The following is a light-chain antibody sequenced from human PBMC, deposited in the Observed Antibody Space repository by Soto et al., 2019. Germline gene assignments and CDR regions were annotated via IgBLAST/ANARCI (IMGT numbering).Light chain of an antibody. CDR2: DAS. CDR1: QSISSW. Sequence: DIQMTQSPSTLSASVGDRVTITCRASQSISSWLAWYQQKPGKAPKLLIYDASSLESGVPSRFSGSGSGTEFTLIISSPQPDDFATYYCQQYNSYSGYTFGQGTKLEIK. CDR3: QQYNSYSGYT. J-gene: IGKJ2*01. V-gene: IGKV1-5*01.